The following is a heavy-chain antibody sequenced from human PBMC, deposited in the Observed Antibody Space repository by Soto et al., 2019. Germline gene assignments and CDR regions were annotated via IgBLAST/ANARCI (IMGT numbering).Heavy chain of an antibody. CDR1: GGSISSGGYY. D-gene: IGHD3-22*01. V-gene: IGHV4-31*03. CDR3: ARALYYYDSSTGDYYYYGMDV. CDR2: FFYSVST. Sequence: SETLSLTCTVSGGSISSGGYYWSWIRQHPGKGLEWIGYFFYSVSTYYNPSFKIRFTISVDMSKNQFSLKLSSVTAADTAVYYFARALYYYDSSTGDYYYYGMDVWGQGTTVTVSS. J-gene: IGHJ6*02.